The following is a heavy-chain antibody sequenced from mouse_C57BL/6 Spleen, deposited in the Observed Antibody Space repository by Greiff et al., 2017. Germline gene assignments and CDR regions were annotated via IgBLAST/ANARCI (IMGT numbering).Heavy chain of an antibody. J-gene: IGHJ3*01. Sequence: EVQRVESGGGLVKPGGSLKLSCAASGFTFSDYGMHWVRQAPEKGLEWVAYISSGSSTIYYADTVKGRFTISRDNAKNTLFLQMTSLGSEYTAMYYCASWAWFAYWGQGTLVTVSA. CDR1: GFTFSDYG. CDR2: ISSGSSTI. CDR3: ASWAWFAY. V-gene: IGHV5-17*01.